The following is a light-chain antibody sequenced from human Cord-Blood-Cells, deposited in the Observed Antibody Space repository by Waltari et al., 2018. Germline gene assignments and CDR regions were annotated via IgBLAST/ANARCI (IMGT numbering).Light chain of an antibody. CDR2: AAS. Sequence: DIQMTQPTSSPSASVGDRVTITCRAIQSISSYLNWYQQKPGKAPKLLIYAASSLQSGVPSRFSGSGSGTDFTLTISSLQPEDFATYYGQQSYSTPFTFGPGTKVDIK. CDR3: QQSYSTPFT. CDR1: QSISSY. J-gene: IGKJ3*01. V-gene: IGKV1-39*01.